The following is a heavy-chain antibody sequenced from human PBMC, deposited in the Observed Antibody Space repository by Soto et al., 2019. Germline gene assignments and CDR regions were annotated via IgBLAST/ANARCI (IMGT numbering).Heavy chain of an antibody. CDR3: ARARLMAVTGLLCY. V-gene: IGHV1-18*01. CDR1: GYLFTSYG. CDR2: LSAYNGRT. J-gene: IGHJ4*02. D-gene: IGHD6-19*01. Sequence: QGQLVQSGAEVKKPGASVKVSCKTSGYLFTSYGINWVREAPGQGREWVGWLSAYNGRTSYQKKFQSRVTMTTDTSKRTAYMELRNLRADDTAVYFCARARLMAVTGLLCYWGQGTVVIVAS.